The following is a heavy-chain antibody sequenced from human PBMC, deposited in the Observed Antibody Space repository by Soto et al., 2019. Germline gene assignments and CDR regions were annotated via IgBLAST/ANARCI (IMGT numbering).Heavy chain of an antibody. J-gene: IGHJ5*02. CDR2: ISYDGSNK. CDR3: ASSLGSGWTNWFDP. D-gene: IGHD6-25*01. Sequence: GGSLRLSCAASGFTFSSYAMHWVRQAPGKGLEWVAVISYDGSNKYYADSVKGRFTISRDNSKNTLYLQMNSLRAEDTAVYYCASSLGSGWTNWFDPWGQGTLVTVSS. CDR1: GFTFSSYA. V-gene: IGHV3-30-3*01.